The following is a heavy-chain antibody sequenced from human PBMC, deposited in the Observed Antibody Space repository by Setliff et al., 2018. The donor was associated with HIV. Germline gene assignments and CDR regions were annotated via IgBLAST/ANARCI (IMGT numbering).Heavy chain of an antibody. CDR1: GGSIRSDSYY. CDR2: IYSSGNT. D-gene: IGHD3-22*01. V-gene: IGHV4-61*02. CDR3: ARQGAGYYYDRSEYYTGNGFDM. J-gene: IGHJ3*02. Sequence: SETLSLTCTVSGGSIRSDSYYWTWIRQPAGEGLEWIGRIYSSGNTNYNPSLESRVTISVDTSKNQFSLKLSSVTAADTAVYYCARQGAGYYYDRSEYYTGNGFDMWGQGTMVTVSS.